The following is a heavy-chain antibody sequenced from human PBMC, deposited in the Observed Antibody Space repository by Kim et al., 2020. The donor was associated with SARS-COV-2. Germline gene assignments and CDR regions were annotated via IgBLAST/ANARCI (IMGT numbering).Heavy chain of an antibody. V-gene: IGHV3-30*18. CDR2: ISYDGSNK. D-gene: IGHD6-13*01. J-gene: IGHJ6*01. CDR3: AKNRGDSSSWYLRDYCM. Sequence: GGSLRLSCAASGFTFSSYGMHWVRQAPGKGLEWVAVISYDGSNKYYADSVKGRFTISRDNSKNTLYLQMNSLRAEDTAVYYCAKNRGDSSSWYLRDYCM. CDR1: GFTFSSYG.